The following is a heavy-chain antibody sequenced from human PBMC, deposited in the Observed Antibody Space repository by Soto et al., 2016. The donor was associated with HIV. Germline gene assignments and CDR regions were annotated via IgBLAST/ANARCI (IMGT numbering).Heavy chain of an antibody. CDR1: GASISGGGYY. CDR2: IDYNGNT. J-gene: IGHJ4*03. CDR3: ARVACPESGHVPGEWTS. Sequence: QVHLQESGPGLVKTSQTLSLTCAVSGASISGGGYYWSWIRQRPEKGLEWIGFIDYNGNTYYSPSLKSRITISKDTSINRFSLIMRSMTAADTAIYYCARVACPESGHVPGEWTSWGLGTPGSPSPQ. D-gene: IGHD3-16*01. V-gene: IGHV4-31*11.